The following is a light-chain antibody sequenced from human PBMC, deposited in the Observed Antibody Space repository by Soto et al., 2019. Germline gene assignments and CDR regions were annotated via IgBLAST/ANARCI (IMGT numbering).Light chain of an antibody. J-gene: IGKJ3*01. V-gene: IGKV3-20*01. CDR3: EQYGSSPVT. CDR1: QSVSSSY. CDR2: GAS. Sequence: EIVLTQSPGTLSLSPGERATLSCRASQSVSSSYLAWYQQKPGQAPRLLIYGASSMATGITDRFSGNGSGTDFTLTISRLEPEDFAVYYCEQYGSSPVTFGPGTKVDIK.